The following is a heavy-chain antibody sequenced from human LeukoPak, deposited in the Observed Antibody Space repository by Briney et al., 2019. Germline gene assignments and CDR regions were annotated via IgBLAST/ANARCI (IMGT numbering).Heavy chain of an antibody. CDR2: ISDCGGRT. D-gene: IGHD3-22*01. CDR1: GITLSNYG. J-gene: IGHJ4*02. Sequence: GGSLRLSCAVSGITLSNYGMSWVRQAPGKGLEWVGGISDCGGRTNYADSVKGRFTISRDNPKNTLYLQMNSLRAEDTAVYFCAKRGVVIRVILVGFHKEAYYFDSWGQGALVTVSS. CDR3: AKRGVVIRVILVGFHKEAYYFDS. V-gene: IGHV3-23*01.